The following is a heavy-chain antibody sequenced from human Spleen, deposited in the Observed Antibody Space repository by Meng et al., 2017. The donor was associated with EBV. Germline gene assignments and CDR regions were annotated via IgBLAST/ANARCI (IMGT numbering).Heavy chain of an antibody. V-gene: IGHV1-69*06. D-gene: IGHD3-10*01. CDR2: LIPMLGAP. CDR1: GGTFSSDA. CDR3: ASESGRGYTPDY. J-gene: IGHJ4*02. Sequence: QVELWAPGAEVKKPGSSVKVSCKTAGGTFSSDAISWVRQAPGQGLEWMGGLIPMLGAPNYAQKFQDRVTIIADKSTSIHYMELSSLRSDDTAVYYCASESGRGYTPDYWGRGTLVTVSS.